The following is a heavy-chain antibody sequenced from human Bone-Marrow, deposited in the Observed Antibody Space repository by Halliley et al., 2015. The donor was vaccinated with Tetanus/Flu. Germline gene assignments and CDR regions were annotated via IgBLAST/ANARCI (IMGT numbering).Heavy chain of an antibody. D-gene: IGHD6-19*01. J-gene: IGHJ6*02. CDR3: ARVKTPEGGWHYYYGLDV. CDR1: GFSFSDYT. CDR2: ISSGSSYI. V-gene: IGHV3-21*01. Sequence: SLRLSCAASGFSFSDYTMNWVRQAPGKGLEWVSSISSGSSYIYYADSVKGRFTISRDNAKNSLYLQINGLRADDTAVYYCARVKTPEGGWHYYYGLDVWGQGTTVTVSS.